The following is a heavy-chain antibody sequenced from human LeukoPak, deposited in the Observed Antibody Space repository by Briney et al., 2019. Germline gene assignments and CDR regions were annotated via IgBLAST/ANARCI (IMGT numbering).Heavy chain of an antibody. CDR2: IYPGDSDT. CDR3: ARPRCSSTSCYSSSDYYFDY. V-gene: IGHV5-51*01. D-gene: IGHD2-2*01. J-gene: IGHJ4*02. CDR1: GYSFTSYW. Sequence: GASLQISCKGSGYSFTSYWIGWVRPLPGKGLEWMGIIYPGDSDTRYSPSFQGQVTISADKSISTAYLQWSSLKASDTAMYYCARPRCSSTSCYSSSDYYFDYWGQGTLVTVSS.